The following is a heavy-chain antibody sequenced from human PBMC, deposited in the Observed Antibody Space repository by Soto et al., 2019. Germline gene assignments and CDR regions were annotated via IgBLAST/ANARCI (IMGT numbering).Heavy chain of an antibody. CDR1: GYTFTSYD. CDR2: MNPNSGNT. D-gene: IGHD6-19*01. CDR3: ARGGYSSGWSRNYGMDV. J-gene: IGHJ6*02. V-gene: IGHV1-8*01. Sequence: QVQLVQSGAEVKKPGASVKVSCKASGYTFTSYDINWVRQATGQGLEWMGWMNPNSGNTGYAQKFQGRVTMTRNTSISTAYMELSSLRSEDTAVYYCARGGYSSGWSRNYGMDVWGQGTTVTVSS.